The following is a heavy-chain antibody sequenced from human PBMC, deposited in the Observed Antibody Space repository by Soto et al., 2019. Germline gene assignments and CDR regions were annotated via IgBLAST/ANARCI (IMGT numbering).Heavy chain of an antibody. CDR3: ARQRRGPIPFFWWLSPVAS. Sequence: QLHLQESGPGLAEPSGTLSLTCTVSGDSITSSDFYWGWIRQPPGQGLEWVGTVSHSGDTYYNPPIKSRLTMAVDASNTQFSLKLTSVTVADAAVYFCARQRRGPIPFFWWLSPVASWGQGILVTVSS. CDR2: VSHSGDT. CDR1: GDSITSSDFY. D-gene: IGHD3-3*01. V-gene: IGHV4-39*01. J-gene: IGHJ5*02.